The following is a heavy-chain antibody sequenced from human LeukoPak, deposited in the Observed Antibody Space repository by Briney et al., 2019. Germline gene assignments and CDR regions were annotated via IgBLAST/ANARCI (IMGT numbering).Heavy chain of an antibody. V-gene: IGHV1-8*01. J-gene: IGHJ5*02. CDR1: GYTFTSYD. D-gene: IGHD2-21*02. CDR3: ARARRTYCGGDCYVSNWFDP. Sequence: GASVKVSCKASGYTFTSYDINWVRQATGQGLEWMGWMNPNSGNTGYAQKFQGRVTMTRNTSISTAYMELSSLRSEDTAVYYCARARRTYCGGDCYVSNWFDPWGQGTLVTVSS. CDR2: MNPNSGNT.